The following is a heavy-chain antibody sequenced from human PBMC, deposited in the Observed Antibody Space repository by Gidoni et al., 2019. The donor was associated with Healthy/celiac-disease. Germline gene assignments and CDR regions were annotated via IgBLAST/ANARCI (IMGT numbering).Heavy chain of an antibody. CDR3: ARGSSGPGDGMDV. CDR2: IKQDGSEK. Sequence: EVQLVESGGGLVQPGGSLRLSCAASGFTFSSYWMSWVRQAPGKGLEWVANIKQDGSEKYYVDSVKGRFTISRDNAKNSLYLQMNSLRAEDTAVYYCARGSSGPGDGMDVWGQGTTVTVSS. CDR1: GFTFSSYW. D-gene: IGHD6-19*01. J-gene: IGHJ6*02. V-gene: IGHV3-7*03.